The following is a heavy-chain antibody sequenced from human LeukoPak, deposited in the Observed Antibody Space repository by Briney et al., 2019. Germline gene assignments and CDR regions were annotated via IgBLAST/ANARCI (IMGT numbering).Heavy chain of an antibody. D-gene: IGHD2-21*02. J-gene: IGHJ3*02. CDR2: ISYDGSNK. V-gene: IGHV3-30-3*01. CDR1: GYTFTGYY. Sequence: SCKASGYTFTGYYMHWVRQAPGKGLEWVAVISYDGSNKYYADSVKGRFTISRDNSKNTLYLQMNSLRAEDTAVYYCARDGGDDAFDIWGQGTMVTVSS. CDR3: ARDGGDDAFDI.